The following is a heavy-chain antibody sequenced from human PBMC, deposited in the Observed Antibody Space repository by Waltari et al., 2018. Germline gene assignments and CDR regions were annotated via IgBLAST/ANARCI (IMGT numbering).Heavy chain of an antibody. J-gene: IGHJ5*01. CDR3: AKGQEHYYDNSGSFVS. Sequence: QVQLVQRGAEVKKPGASLKVSCKASGYTFTGYYIHWVRQAPGQGLEWMGRINPNSGGTNYAQKFQGRVTMTRDTSINTAYMELSRLRPDDTAVYYCAKGQEHYYDNSGSFVSWGQGTLVTVSS. CDR2: INPNSGGT. D-gene: IGHD3-22*01. CDR1: GYTFTGYY. V-gene: IGHV1-2*06.